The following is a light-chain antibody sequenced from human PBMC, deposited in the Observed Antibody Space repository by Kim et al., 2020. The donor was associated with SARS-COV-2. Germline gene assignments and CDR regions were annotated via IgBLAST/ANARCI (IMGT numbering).Light chain of an antibody. CDR1: QSISSS. CDR2: AAS. CDR3: QQGRNTPVT. V-gene: IGKV1-39*01. Sequence: DIQMTQSPSSLSASVGDRVTITCRASQSISSSLNWYQQKPGRAPQLLIYAASNLQSGVPSRFSGSGSGTDFTLTISSLQHEDFATYYCQQGRNTPVTFGQGTRLEIK. J-gene: IGKJ5*01.